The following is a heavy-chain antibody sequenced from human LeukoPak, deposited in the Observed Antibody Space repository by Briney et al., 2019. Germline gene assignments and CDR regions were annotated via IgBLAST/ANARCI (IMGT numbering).Heavy chain of an antibody. D-gene: IGHD5-12*01. CDR2: IIPIFDTT. CDR1: GGTFRSYA. V-gene: IGHV1-69*06. Sequence: SVKVSCKASGGTFRSYAINWVRQAPGQGLEWMGGIIPIFDTTNYAQKFQGRVTITADKSTSTAYMELSSLRSEDTAVYYCARDGRGYSDYDFRYFDYWGQGTLVTVSS. CDR3: ARDGRGYSDYDFRYFDY. J-gene: IGHJ4*02.